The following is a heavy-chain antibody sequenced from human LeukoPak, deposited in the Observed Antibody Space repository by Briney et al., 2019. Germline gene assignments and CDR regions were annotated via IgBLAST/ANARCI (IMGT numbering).Heavy chain of an antibody. Sequence: ASVKVSCKASGYTFTGYYMHWVRQAPGQGLEWMGWINPNSGGTNFAQKFQGRVTMTRDTSISTVYMELSRLRSDDTAVYYCARAGYCSGGSCYGDWFDPWGQGTLVTVSS. V-gene: IGHV1-2*02. CDR1: GYTFTGYY. J-gene: IGHJ5*02. CDR2: INPNSGGT. D-gene: IGHD2-15*01. CDR3: ARAGYCSGGSCYGDWFDP.